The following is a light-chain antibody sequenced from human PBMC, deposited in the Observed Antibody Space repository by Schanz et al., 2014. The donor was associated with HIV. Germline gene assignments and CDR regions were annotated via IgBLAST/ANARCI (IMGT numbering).Light chain of an antibody. CDR1: SSDIAGSDY. V-gene: IGLV2-14*03. J-gene: IGLJ2*01. CDR3: CSFAGSNSLL. Sequence: QSALTQPASVSGSPGQSITISCSGTSSDIAGSDYVPWYQQHPGRAPKVLIYDVRDRPSGVSNRFSGSKSGNTASLTISGLQSDDEADYFCCSFAGSNSLLFGGGTKLTVL. CDR2: DVR.